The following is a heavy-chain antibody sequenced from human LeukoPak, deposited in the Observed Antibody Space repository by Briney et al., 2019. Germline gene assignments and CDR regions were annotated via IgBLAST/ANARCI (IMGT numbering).Heavy chain of an antibody. V-gene: IGHV3-30*02. D-gene: IGHD6-19*01. CDR1: GFTFSSYA. Sequence: GGSLRLSCAASGFTFSSYAMHWVRQAPGKGLEWVAFIRYDGSNKYYADSVKGRFTISRDNSKNTLYLQMNSLRAEDTAVYYCAKEAGSGWSFDYWGQGTPVTVSS. CDR2: IRYDGSNK. CDR3: AKEAGSGWSFDY. J-gene: IGHJ4*02.